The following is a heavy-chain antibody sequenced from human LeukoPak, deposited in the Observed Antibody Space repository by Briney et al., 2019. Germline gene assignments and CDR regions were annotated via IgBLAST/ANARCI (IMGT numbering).Heavy chain of an antibody. V-gene: IGHV1-69*05. CDR3: ARLNTPYYYDSSGYRAD. Sequence: ASVKVSCKASGGTFSSYAISWVRQAPGQGLEWVGRIIPIFGTANYAQKFQGRVTITTDESTSTAYMELSSLRSEDTAVYYCARLNTPYYYDSSGYRADWGQGTLVTVSS. CDR1: GGTFSSYA. CDR2: IIPIFGTA. J-gene: IGHJ4*02. D-gene: IGHD3-22*01.